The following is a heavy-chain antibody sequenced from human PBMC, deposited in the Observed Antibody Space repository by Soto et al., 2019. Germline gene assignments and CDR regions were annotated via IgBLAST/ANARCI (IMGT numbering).Heavy chain of an antibody. J-gene: IGHJ6*02. D-gene: IGHD6-6*01. CDR3: ARDVYRYSSSSPEDV. V-gene: IGHV3-11*06. Sequence: VGSLRLSCAASGFTFSDYYMSWIRQAPGKGLDWVAYISSSSRTTKYGDSVKGRFTIPRDNAKNSLFLQMNSLRGEDTAVYYCARDVYRYSSSSPEDVWGQGTTVTVSS. CDR2: ISSSSRTT. CDR1: GFTFSDYY.